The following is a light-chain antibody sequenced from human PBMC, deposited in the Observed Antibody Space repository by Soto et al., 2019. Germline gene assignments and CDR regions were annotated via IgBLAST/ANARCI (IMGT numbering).Light chain of an antibody. Sequence: PGNRATLSCRASQSVSSGYLAWYQQKPGQAPRLLIYGASSRATGVPDRFGGSGSGTDFTLTISRLEPEDFAVYYCQQCGRSPWTFGQGTKVDIK. CDR2: GAS. CDR1: QSVSSGY. J-gene: IGKJ1*01. V-gene: IGKV3-20*01. CDR3: QQCGRSPWT.